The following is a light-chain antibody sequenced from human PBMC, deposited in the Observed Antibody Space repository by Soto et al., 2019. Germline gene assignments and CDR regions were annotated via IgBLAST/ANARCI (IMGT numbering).Light chain of an antibody. Sequence: QSAPTQPASVSGSPGQSITISCTGSSSDVGSYNLVSWHQQYPGKAPKLMIYEGSKRPSGVSNRFSGSKSGNTASLTISGLQAEDEADYYCCSYAGRSTLVFGGGTKLTV. CDR1: SSDVGSYNL. CDR3: CSYAGRSTLV. CDR2: EGS. V-gene: IGLV2-23*01. J-gene: IGLJ3*02.